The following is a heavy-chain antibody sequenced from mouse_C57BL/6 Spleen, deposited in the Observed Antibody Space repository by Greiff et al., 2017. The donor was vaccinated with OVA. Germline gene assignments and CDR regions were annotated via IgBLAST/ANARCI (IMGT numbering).Heavy chain of an antibody. V-gene: IGHV6-3*01. CDR1: GFTFSNYW. D-gene: IGHD1-1*01. CDR3: TGLPIYYCGSSWFAY. CDR2: IRLKSDNYAT. J-gene: IGHJ3*01. Sequence: EVQVVESGGGLVQPGGSLKLSCVASGFTFSNYWMNWVRQSPEKGLEWVAQIRLKSDNYATHYAESVKGRFTISRDDSKSSVYLQMNNLRAEDTGIYYFTGLPIYYCGSSWFAYWGQGTLVTVSA.